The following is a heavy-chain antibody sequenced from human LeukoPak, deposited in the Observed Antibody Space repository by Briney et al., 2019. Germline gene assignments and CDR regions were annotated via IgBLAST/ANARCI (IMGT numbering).Heavy chain of an antibody. CDR2: INTNTGNP. D-gene: IGHD6-13*01. V-gene: IGHV7-4-1*02. Sequence: ASVKVSCKASGYSFTSYAMNWVRQAPGQGLEWMGWINTNTGNPTYAQGFTGRFVFSLDTSVSTTYLQISSLKAEDTAIYYCARDDGEEGRWYYPGPSYKWFDPWGQGTLVTVSS. J-gene: IGHJ5*02. CDR3: ARDDGEEGRWYYPGPSYKWFDP. CDR1: GYSFTSYA.